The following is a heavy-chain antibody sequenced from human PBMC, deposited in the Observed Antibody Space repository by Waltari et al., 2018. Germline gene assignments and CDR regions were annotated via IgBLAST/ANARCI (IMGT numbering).Heavy chain of an antibody. Sequence: QVQLQESGPGLVKPSETLSLTCPVSGGSVSRGSYYWSWIRQPPGKGLEWIGYIYYSGSTNYNPSLKSRVTISVDTSKNQFSLKLSSVTAADTAVYYCARDGSPRRWFDPWGQGTLVTVSS. J-gene: IGHJ5*02. CDR3: ARDGSPRRWFDP. CDR2: IYYSGST. D-gene: IGHD2-2*03. V-gene: IGHV4-61*01. CDR1: GGSVSRGSYY.